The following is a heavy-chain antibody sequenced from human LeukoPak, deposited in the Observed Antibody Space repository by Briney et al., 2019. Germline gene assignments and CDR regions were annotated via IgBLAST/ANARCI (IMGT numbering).Heavy chain of an antibody. D-gene: IGHD5-18*01. CDR2: VYYSGGT. CDR3: ARVGYSYGSFFDY. Sequence: SETLSLTCTVSGGSISSYYWSWIRQPPGKGLEWIGYVYYSGGTNYNPSLKSRVTISVDTSKNQFSLKLSSVTAADTAVYYCARVGYSYGSFFDYWGQGTLVTASS. J-gene: IGHJ4*02. CDR1: GGSISSYY. V-gene: IGHV4-59*01.